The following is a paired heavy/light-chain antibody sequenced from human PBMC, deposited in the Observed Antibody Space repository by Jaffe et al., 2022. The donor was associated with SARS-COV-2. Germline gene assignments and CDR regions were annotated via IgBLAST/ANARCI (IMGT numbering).Heavy chain of an antibody. CDR2: IYSSGAT. D-gene: IGHD4-17*01. CDR1: GGSISSGSY. J-gene: IGHJ4*02. V-gene: IGHV4-61*02. CDR3: AREAYGGYHY. Sequence: QVQLQESGPGLVKPSQTLSLTCTVSGGSISSGSYWSWIRQPAGKGLEWIGRIYSSGATNYSPSLKSRVTISVDTSKNQFSLQLTSVTAADTAVYYCAREAYGGYHYWGQGTLVTVSS.
Light chain of an antibody. J-gene: IGLJ3*02. CDR2: QNT. CDR3: QAWDSTTAV. Sequence: SYELTQPPSVSVSPGQTASITCSGDKLGNKYACWYQQKPGQSPVLVIYQNTKRPSGIPERFSGSNSGNTATLTISGTQAVDEADFYCQAWDSTTAVFGGGTKLTVL. CDR1: KLGNKY. V-gene: IGLV3-1*01.